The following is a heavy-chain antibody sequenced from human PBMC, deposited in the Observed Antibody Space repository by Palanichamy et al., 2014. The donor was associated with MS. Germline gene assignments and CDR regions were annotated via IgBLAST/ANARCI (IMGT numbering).Heavy chain of an antibody. Sequence: QLQLRESAPGLVKPSETLSLTCNVSGGSISGSQYYWGWIRQAPGKGLEWIATMYYSGKTFYSPSFKSRVTISADTSKNQFSLRLNSVTAADTTVYFCARARSKLEFDPWGLGTLVTVSS. CDR1: GGSISGSQYY. V-gene: IGHV4-39*01. J-gene: IGHJ5*02. CDR3: ARARSKLEFDP. CDR2: MYYSGKT. D-gene: IGHD1-26*01.